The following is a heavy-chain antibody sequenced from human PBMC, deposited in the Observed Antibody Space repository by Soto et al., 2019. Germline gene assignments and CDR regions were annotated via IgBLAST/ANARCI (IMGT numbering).Heavy chain of an antibody. V-gene: IGHV4-34*01. Sequence: SETLSLTCAVYGGSFSGYYWSWIRQPPGKGLEWIGEINHSGSTNYNPSLKSRVTISVDTSKNQFSLKLSSVTAADTAVYYCARGLEQAAAGTKGLDYWGQGTMVTVYS. J-gene: IGHJ4*02. CDR3: ARGLEQAAAGTKGLDY. CDR2: INHSGST. CDR1: GGSFSGYY. D-gene: IGHD6-13*01.